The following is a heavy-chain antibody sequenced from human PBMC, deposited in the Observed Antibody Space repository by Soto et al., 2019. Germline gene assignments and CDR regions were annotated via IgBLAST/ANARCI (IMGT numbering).Heavy chain of an antibody. D-gene: IGHD2-15*01. J-gene: IGHJ3*02. Sequence: QVQLQESGPGLVKPSQTLSLTCTVSGGSISSGGYYWSWIRQHPGKGLEWIGYIYYSGSTYYNPPLKSRLTISVDTSKNQFPLKLSSVTAADTAVYYCARATGEYCGGGSCYSASYAFDIWGQGTMVTVSS. V-gene: IGHV4-31*03. CDR2: IYYSGST. CDR3: ARATGEYCGGGSCYSASYAFDI. CDR1: GGSISSGGYY.